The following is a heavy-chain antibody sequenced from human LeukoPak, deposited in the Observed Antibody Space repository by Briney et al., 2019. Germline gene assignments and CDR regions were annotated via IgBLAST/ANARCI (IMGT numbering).Heavy chain of an antibody. CDR2: IYYSGST. CDR1: GGSISSGGYY. V-gene: IGHV4-31*03. Sequence: SQTLSLTCTVSGGSISSGGYYWSWIRQHPGKGLEWIGYIYYSGSTYYNPSLKSRVTISVDTSKNQFSLKLSSVTAADTAVYYCARAASYKQFGELLFDYWGQGTLVTVSS. CDR3: ARAASYKQFGELLFDY. D-gene: IGHD3-10*01. J-gene: IGHJ4*02.